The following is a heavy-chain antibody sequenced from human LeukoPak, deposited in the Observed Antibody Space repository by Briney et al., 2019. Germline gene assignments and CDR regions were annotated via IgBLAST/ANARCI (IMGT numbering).Heavy chain of an antibody. J-gene: IGHJ4*02. V-gene: IGHV3-53*01. Sequence: LTCTVSGGSISSYYWSWVRQAPGKGLEWVSLIYSGGSSFHADSVKGRFTISRDNSKNTLYLQMNSLRVEDTAVYYCARDPNPNMSQGGNFDCWGQGTLVTVSS. CDR3: ARDPNPNMSQGGNFDC. CDR2: IYSGGSS. CDR1: GGSISSYY. D-gene: IGHD1-26*01.